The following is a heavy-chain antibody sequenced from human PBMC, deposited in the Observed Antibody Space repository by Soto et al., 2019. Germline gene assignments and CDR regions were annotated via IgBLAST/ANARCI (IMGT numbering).Heavy chain of an antibody. V-gene: IGHV3-23*01. CDR1: GVTFSSYA. J-gene: IGHJ6*04. CDR2: ISGSGGST. CDR3: TKDIFSVLVAASYYYYYHREDG. D-gene: IGHD2-15*01. Sequence: GGSMRLSCAASGVTFSSYAMSWARQAPGKGLEWDSAISGSGGSTYYADSVKGRFTISRDNSKNTLYLQMNSLSAEDTAVYYCTKDIFSVLVAASYYYYYHREDGWVNASRFTVPS.